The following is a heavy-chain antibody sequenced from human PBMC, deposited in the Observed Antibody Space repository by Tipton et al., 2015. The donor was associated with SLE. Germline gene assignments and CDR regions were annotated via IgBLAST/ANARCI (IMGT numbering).Heavy chain of an antibody. V-gene: IGHV3-7*01. CDR3: TTNIVVVIAHSLLDV. CDR2: IKQDGSDK. CDR1: GFTFSTYW. Sequence: SLRLSCAASGFTFSTYWMNWVRRAPGKGLEWVANIKQDGSDKYYVDSVKGRFTISRDNAKNSLYLQMSSLRAEDTAVYYCTTNIVVVIAHSLLDVWGQGTTVTVSS. J-gene: IGHJ6*02. D-gene: IGHD2-21*01.